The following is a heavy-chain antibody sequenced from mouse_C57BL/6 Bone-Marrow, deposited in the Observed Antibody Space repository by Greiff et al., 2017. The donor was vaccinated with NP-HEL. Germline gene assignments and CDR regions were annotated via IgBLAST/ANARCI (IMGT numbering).Heavy chain of an antibody. Sequence: QVQLQQSGPELVKPGATVKISCKASGYSFSSSWMNWVKQRPGKGLEWIGRIYPGDGDTNYNGKFKGKATLTADKSSSTAYMQLSSLTSEDSAVYFCAGRRVDAMDYWGQGTSVTVSS. CDR1: GYSFSSSW. J-gene: IGHJ4*01. CDR2: IYPGDGDT. CDR3: AGRRVDAMDY. V-gene: IGHV1-82*01.